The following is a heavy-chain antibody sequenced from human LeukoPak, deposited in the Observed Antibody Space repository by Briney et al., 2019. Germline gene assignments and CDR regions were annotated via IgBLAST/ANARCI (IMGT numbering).Heavy chain of an antibody. V-gene: IGHV1-8*01. D-gene: IGHD3-10*01. CDR3: TRAPVPGNY. CDR1: GYTFTTYD. J-gene: IGHJ4*02. CDR2: MNPHSGNT. Sequence: ASVKVSCKASGYTFTTYDINWVRQASGQGLEWMGWMNPHSGNTGYAQKFQGRVTMTRDTSINTAYMELSSLTSDDTAVYYCTRAPVPGNYWGQGTLVTVSS.